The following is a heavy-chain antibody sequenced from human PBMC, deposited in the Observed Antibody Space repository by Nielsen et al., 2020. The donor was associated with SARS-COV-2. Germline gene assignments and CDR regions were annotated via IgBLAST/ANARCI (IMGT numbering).Heavy chain of an antibody. CDR1: GGSFSGYY. CDR3: ARLVATNVFGKGAFDI. D-gene: IGHD5-12*01. V-gene: IGHV4-34*01. CDR2: INHSGST. Sequence: SETLSLTCAVYGGSFSGYYWSWIRQPPGKGLEWIGEINHSGSTNYNPSLKSRITISVDTSKNQFSLKLSSVTAADTAVYYCARLVATNVFGKGAFDIWGQGTMVTVSS. J-gene: IGHJ3*02.